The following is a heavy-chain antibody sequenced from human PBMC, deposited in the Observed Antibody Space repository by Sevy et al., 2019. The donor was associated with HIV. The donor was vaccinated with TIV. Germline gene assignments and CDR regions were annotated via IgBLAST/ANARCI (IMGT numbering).Heavy chain of an antibody. D-gene: IGHD6-13*01. CDR2: IWYDGSNK. Sequence: GGSLRLSCAASGFTFSSYGMHWDRQAPGKGLEWVAVIWYDGSNKYYADSVKGRFTISRDNSKNTLYLQMNSLRAEDTAVYYCARDSSRYSSSWSFDYWGQGTLVTVSS. V-gene: IGHV3-33*01. J-gene: IGHJ4*02. CDR1: GFTFSSYG. CDR3: ARDSSRYSSSWSFDY.